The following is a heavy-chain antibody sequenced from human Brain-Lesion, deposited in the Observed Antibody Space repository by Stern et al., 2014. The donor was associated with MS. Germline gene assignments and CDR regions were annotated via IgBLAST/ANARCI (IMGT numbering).Heavy chain of an antibody. D-gene: IGHD5-18*01. CDR3: VRETGGYTYGDTDFFDF. CDR1: GGSISSGSYY. J-gene: IGHJ4*02. CDR2: IYASGST. Sequence: VQLVESGPGLVKPSQTLSLTCSVSGGSISSGSYYWNWIRQPAGQGLEWIGRIYASGSTNYSPSLQSRVFISGDTSKNQFSLKLSSVTAADAAMYYCVRETGGYTYGDTDFFDFWGQGTLVTVSS. V-gene: IGHV4-61*02.